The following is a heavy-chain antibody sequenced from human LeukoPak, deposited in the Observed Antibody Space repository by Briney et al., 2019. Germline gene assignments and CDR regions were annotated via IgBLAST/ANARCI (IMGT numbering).Heavy chain of an antibody. J-gene: IGHJ4*02. CDR1: GYTFTGYY. V-gene: IGHV1-2*02. Sequence: ASVKVPCKASGYTFTGYYMHWVRQAPGQGLEWMGWINPNSGGTNYAQKFQGRVTMTRDTSISTAYMELSRLRSDDTAVYYCARAGVYYYDSSGYYRYWGQGTLVTVSS. CDR3: ARAGVYYYDSSGYYRY. D-gene: IGHD3-22*01. CDR2: INPNSGGT.